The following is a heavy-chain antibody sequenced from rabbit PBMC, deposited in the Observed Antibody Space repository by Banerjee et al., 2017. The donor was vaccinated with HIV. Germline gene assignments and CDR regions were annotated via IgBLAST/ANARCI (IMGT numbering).Heavy chain of an antibody. V-gene: IGHV1S45*01. J-gene: IGHJ4*01. CDR2: IDPVFGSS. CDR3: VRSTGYAGYGFATGFSL. Sequence: QEQLVESGGGLVKPGASLTLTCTASGFSFSSYYDMCWVRQAPGKGLEWIGYIDPVFGSSYYASWAKGRFTISLDNVQNTVFLQMTSLTAADTATYFCVRSTGYAGYGFATGFSLWGPGTLVTVS. CDR1: GFSFSSYYD. D-gene: IGHD6-1*01.